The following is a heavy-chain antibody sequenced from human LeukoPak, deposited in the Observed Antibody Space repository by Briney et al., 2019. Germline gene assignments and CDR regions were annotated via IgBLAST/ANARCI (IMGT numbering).Heavy chain of an antibody. Sequence: SGTLSLTCGVSVGSISNTNWRSWVRQPPGQGLEWIGEISLTGLTHYNPSLESRVTVSLDKSKNQLSLNLTSVTAADTAVYYCSRENGAFSPFGYWGQGTLVTVLS. CDR1: VGSISNTNW. D-gene: IGHD2-8*01. V-gene: IGHV4-4*02. CDR2: ISLTGLT. CDR3: SRENGAFSPFGY. J-gene: IGHJ4*02.